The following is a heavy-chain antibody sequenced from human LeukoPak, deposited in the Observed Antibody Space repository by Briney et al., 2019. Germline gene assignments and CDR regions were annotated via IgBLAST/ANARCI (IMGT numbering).Heavy chain of an antibody. CDR1: GGSISSGGYY. D-gene: IGHD6-25*01. V-gene: IGHV4-31*03. Sequence: PPETLSLTCTVSGGSISSGGYYWSWIRQHPGKGLEWIGYIYYSGSTYYNPSLKSRVTISVDTSKNQFSLKLSSVTAADTAVYYCARVQRRRAFDIWGQGTMVTVSS. CDR2: IYYSGST. J-gene: IGHJ3*02. CDR3: ARVQRRRAFDI.